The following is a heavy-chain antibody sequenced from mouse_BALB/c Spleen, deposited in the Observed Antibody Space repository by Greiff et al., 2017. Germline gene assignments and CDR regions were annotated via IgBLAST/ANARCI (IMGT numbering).Heavy chain of an antibody. CDR2: ISDGGSYT. V-gene: IGHV5-4*02. D-gene: IGHD2-14*01. CDR1: GFTFSDYY. Sequence: DVMLVESGGGLVKPGGSLKLSCAASGFTFSDYYMYWVRQTPEKRLEWVATISDGGSYTYYPDSVKGRFTISRDNAKNNLYLQMSSLKSEDTAMYYCARRFYDRYDGFYAMDYWGQGTSVTVSS. J-gene: IGHJ4*01. CDR3: ARRFYDRYDGFYAMDY.